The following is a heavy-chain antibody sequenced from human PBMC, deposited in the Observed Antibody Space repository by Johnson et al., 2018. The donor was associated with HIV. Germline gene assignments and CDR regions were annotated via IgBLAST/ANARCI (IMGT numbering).Heavy chain of an antibody. CDR3: ANTPTWEWGKHDAFDI. CDR2: FSGSGSTT. J-gene: IGHJ3*02. V-gene: IGHV3-23*04. D-gene: IGHD3-3*01. CDR1: GFTFSSYA. Sequence: VQLVESGVGLVQRGGSLRLSCAASGFTFSSYAMSWVRQTPGKGLEWVSTFSGSGSTTYYADSVKDRFTISRDNSNNTLYLQMNSLRAEDTAIYYCANTPTWEWGKHDAFDILGRGTMVTVSS.